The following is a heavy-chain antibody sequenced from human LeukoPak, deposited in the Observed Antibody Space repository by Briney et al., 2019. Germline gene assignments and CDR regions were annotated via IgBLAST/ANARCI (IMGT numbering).Heavy chain of an antibody. CDR1: GFTFSDYA. Sequence: GGSLRLSCPVSGFTFSDYAMTWVRQAPGKGLEWVSSIFAGGGAALYADSVRGRFTIFRDDSKGTLFLQMHSLRAEDTAIYYCAKNYSWVFDYWGQGTLVTVSS. J-gene: IGHJ4*02. CDR2: IFAGGGAA. D-gene: IGHD2-21*01. CDR3: AKNYSWVFDY. V-gene: IGHV3-23*01.